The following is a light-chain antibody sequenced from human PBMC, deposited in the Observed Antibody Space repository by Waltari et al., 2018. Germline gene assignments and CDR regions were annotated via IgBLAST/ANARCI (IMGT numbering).Light chain of an antibody. CDR3: QQSNNWPHT. Sequence: EIVMTQSLATLSVSPGERATLSCRASQSVSSNLVWYQQKPGQAPRLLIYAASNRATGIPARFSGSGSGTEFTLTISSLQSEDFAVYYCQQSNNWPHTFGQGTKVEIK. CDR1: QSVSSN. V-gene: IGKV3-15*01. J-gene: IGKJ2*01. CDR2: AAS.